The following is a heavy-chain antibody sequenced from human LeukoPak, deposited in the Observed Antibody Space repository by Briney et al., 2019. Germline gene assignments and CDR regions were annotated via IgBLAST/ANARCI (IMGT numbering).Heavy chain of an antibody. CDR2: ISSSSSYI. V-gene: IGHV3-21*01. J-gene: IGHJ4*02. CDR1: GFTFSSYS. D-gene: IGHD6-19*01. Sequence: GGSLRLSCAASGFTFSSYSMNWVRQAPGKGLEWVSSISSSSSYIYYADSVKGRFTISRDNAKNSLYLQMNSLRAEDTAVYYCAREGSSGQRGGFDYWGQGTLVTVSS. CDR3: AREGSSGQRGGFDY.